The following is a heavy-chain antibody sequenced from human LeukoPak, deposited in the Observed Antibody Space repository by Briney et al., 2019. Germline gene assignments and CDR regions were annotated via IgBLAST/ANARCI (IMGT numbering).Heavy chain of an antibody. V-gene: IGHV1-69*05. CDR1: GYTLTGYY. CDR2: IIPIFGTA. J-gene: IGHJ5*02. Sequence: GASVKVSCKASGYTLTGYYMHWVRQAPGQGLEWMGGIIPIFGTANYAQKFQGRVTITTDESTSTAYMELSSLRSEDTAVYYCARTGTQREGWFDPWGQGTLVTVSS. CDR3: ARTGTQREGWFDP. D-gene: IGHD1-1*01.